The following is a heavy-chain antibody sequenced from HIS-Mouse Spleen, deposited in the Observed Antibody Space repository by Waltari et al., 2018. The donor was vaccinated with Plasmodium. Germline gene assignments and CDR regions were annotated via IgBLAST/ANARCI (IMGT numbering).Heavy chain of an antibody. CDR3: AKDRRSSSWYVDY. J-gene: IGHJ4*02. V-gene: IGHV3-30*18. D-gene: IGHD6-13*01. CDR1: GFTFSSYG. CDR2: ISYDGSNK. Sequence: QVQLVESGGGVVQPGRSLRLSCAASGFTFSSYGMHWVRQAPGKGWELVAVISYDGSNKYYADSGKGRLTISRDNSKNTLYLQMNSLRAEDTAVYYCAKDRRSSSWYVDYWGQGTLVTVSS.